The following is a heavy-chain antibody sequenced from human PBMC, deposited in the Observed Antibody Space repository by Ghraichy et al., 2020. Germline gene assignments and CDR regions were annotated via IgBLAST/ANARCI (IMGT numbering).Heavy chain of an antibody. CDR3: ARRNYETTGYFFDP. J-gene: IGHJ5*02. Sequence: ESLNISCTVSGGSISSFYWSWIRQPPGKGLEWIGYIFYSGNTKYNPSLKSRVNMSVDTSNNRFSLRLTSVTAADTAIYFCARRNYETTGYFFDPWGHGILVTVSS. CDR2: IFYSGNT. CDR1: GGSISSFY. D-gene: IGHD3-9*01. V-gene: IGHV4-59*08.